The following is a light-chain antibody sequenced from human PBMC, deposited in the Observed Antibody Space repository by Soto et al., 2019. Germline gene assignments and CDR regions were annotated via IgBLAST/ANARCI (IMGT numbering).Light chain of an antibody. V-gene: IGLV2-14*01. CDR2: EVT. CDR1: SSDVGYYDY. Sequence: QSALTQPASVSGSPGQSISISCTGSSSDVGYYDYISWYQQHPGKAPKLMISEVTNRPSGVSNRFSGSKSGNTASLTISWLQTEDEADYYCSSYTSSGTLVFGGGTKLTVL. CDR3: SSYTSSGTLV. J-gene: IGLJ3*02.